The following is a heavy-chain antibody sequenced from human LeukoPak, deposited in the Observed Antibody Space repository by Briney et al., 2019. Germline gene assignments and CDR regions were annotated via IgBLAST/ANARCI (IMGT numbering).Heavy chain of an antibody. CDR1: GFTFSSYS. CDR2: ISSSSSYI. J-gene: IGHJ4*02. V-gene: IGHV3-21*01. Sequence: GGSLRRSCGTSGFTFSSYSMNGVRQATGKGLEWVSSISSSSSYIYYADSVKGRFTISRDNAKNSLYLQMNSLRAEDTAVYYCARKTRAERDGYNSNYFDYWGQGTLVTVSS. D-gene: IGHD5-24*01. CDR3: ARKTRAERDGYNSNYFDY.